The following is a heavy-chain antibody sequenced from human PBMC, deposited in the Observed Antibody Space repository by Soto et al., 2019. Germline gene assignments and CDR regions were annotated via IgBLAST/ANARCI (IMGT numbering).Heavy chain of an antibody. V-gene: IGHV1-2*02. D-gene: IGHD1-26*01. J-gene: IGHJ4*02. Sequence: ASVKVSCKASGYTFTVYYMHWVRQAPGQGLEWMGWINPKSGGTMYPQKFQGRVTMTWDTSISTAYMALTRLRSDDTAVYYCARDLARGGGSAGFDYWGQGTLVTVSS. CDR2: INPKSGGT. CDR3: ARDLARGGGSAGFDY. CDR1: GYTFTVYY.